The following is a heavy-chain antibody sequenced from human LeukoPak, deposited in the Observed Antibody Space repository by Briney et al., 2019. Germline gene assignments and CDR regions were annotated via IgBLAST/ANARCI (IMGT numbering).Heavy chain of an antibody. D-gene: IGHD3-10*01. CDR3: PRGFSGSYDY. CDR1: GFTFSGYD. V-gene: IGHV3-13*01. CDR2: IGTAGDT. Sequence: GGSLRLSCAASGFTFSGYDMHWVRQATGKGLEWVSAIGTAGDTYYPGSVKGRFTISRENAKNSLYLQMNSLRAGDTAVYYCPRGFSGSYDYWGQGTLLTVSS. J-gene: IGHJ4*02.